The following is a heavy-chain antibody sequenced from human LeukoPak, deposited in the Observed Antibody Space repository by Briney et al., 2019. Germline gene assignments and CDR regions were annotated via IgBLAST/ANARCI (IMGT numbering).Heavy chain of an antibody. CDR1: GFTFSTYS. D-gene: IGHD6-25*01. J-gene: IGHJ4*02. CDR2: IIISSSSYI. V-gene: IGHV3-21*01. CDR3: ARDGSGGY. Sequence: GGSLRLSCAASGFTFSTYSMNWVRQSPGKGLECGSSIIISSSSYIYYPDSVKGRFTISRDHAKNSLYLKMSSLRAEDTAVYSCARDGSGGYWGQGTLVTVS.